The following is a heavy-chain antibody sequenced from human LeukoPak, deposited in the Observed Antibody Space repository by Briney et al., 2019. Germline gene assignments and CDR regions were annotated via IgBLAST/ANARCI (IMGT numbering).Heavy chain of an antibody. D-gene: IGHD2-8*01. V-gene: IGHV4-59*01. CDR3: ARTQGYCTNGVCYAFDI. CDR1: GGSISSYY. Sequence: PSETLSLTCTVSGGSISSYYWSWIRQPPGKGLEWIGYIYYSGSTNYNPSLKSRVTISVDTSKNQFSLKLSSVTAADAAVYYCARTQGYCTNGVCYAFDIWGQGTMVTVSS. J-gene: IGHJ3*02. CDR2: IYYSGST.